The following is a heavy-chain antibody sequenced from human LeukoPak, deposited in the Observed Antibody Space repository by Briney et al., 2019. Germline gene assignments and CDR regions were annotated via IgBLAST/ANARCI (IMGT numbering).Heavy chain of an antibody. CDR2: IIPIFGTA. CDR3: ARLPVGYSSSWYYFDY. D-gene: IGHD6-13*01. Sequence: ASVKVSCKASGGTFSSYAISWVRQAPGQGLEWMGGIIPIFGTANYAQKFQGRVTITADKSTSTAYMELSSLRSEDTAVYYCARLPVGYSSSWYYFDYWGQGTPVTVSS. CDR1: GGTFSSYA. J-gene: IGHJ4*02. V-gene: IGHV1-69*06.